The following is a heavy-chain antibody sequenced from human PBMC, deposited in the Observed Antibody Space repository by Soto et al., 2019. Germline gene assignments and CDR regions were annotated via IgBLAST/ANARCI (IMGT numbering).Heavy chain of an antibody. Sequence: ASVKVSCNASGSTFTSYGIIWVRHAPGQGLEWMGWISAYNGNTNYAQKLQGRVTMTTDTSTSTAYMELRSLRSDDTAVYYCARVGGGWYGSGWFEPWGQGTLVTVSS. J-gene: IGHJ5*02. CDR2: ISAYNGNT. CDR3: ARVGGGWYGSGWFEP. D-gene: IGHD6-19*01. CDR1: GSTFTSYG. V-gene: IGHV1-18*01.